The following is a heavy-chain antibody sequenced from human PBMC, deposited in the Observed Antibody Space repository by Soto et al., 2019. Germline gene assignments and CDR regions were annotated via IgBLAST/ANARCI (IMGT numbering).Heavy chain of an antibody. CDR1: GLTIDDYG. CDR3: AREGFTGSGSYFDY. V-gene: IGHV3-20*03. J-gene: IGHJ4*02. D-gene: IGHD3-10*01. Sequence: PGVPMRVSKAASGLTIDDYGMPWIRQAQGRGLEWVSRVNWNGASTGYADSVKGRFTISRDNTKNSLYLQMSHLRAEDTALYYCAREGFTGSGSYFDYWGQGTLVTVSS. CDR2: VNWNGAST.